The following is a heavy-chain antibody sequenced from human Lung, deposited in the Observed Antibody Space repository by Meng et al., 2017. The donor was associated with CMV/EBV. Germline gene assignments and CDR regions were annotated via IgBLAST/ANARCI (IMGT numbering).Heavy chain of an antibody. D-gene: IGHD3-9*01. J-gene: IGHJ6*02. CDR1: GGTFSNYP. Sequence: SXXVSXKTSGGTFSNYPINWVRQAPGQGLEWMGRFIPMFNISGFAQRFQGRISITADTSTSTGYMELSSLTSEDTAVYFCARGLRYFDWLSPSNYYYGMDVWGQGNXVTGAS. CDR2: FIPMFNIS. CDR3: ARGLRYFDWLSPSNYYYGMDV. V-gene: IGHV1-69*02.